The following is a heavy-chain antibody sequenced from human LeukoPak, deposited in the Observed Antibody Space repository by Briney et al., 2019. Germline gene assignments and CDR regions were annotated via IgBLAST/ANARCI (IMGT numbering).Heavy chain of an antibody. Sequence: ASVKVSCKTSGYTFTTYGISWVRQAPGQGLEWMGRIIPILGIANYAQKFQGRVTITADKSTSTAYMELSSLRSEDTAVYYCARAYCGGDCSSRGFGYWGQGTLVTVSS. CDR1: GYTFTTYG. CDR2: IIPILGIA. V-gene: IGHV1-69*04. D-gene: IGHD2-21*02. J-gene: IGHJ4*02. CDR3: ARAYCGGDCSSRGFGY.